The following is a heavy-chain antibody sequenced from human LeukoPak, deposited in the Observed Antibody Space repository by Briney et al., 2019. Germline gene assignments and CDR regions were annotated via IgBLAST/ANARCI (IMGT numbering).Heavy chain of an antibody. D-gene: IGHD2-2*01. V-gene: IGHV3-23*01. CDR3: VKVAVQTQVVPAAIFFDS. Sequence: GGSLRLSCAASGFTFSDHYIDWVRQAPGKGLEWVSVISGSSGGIKYADSVRGRFTISRDNSKATLSLQMNSLSAEDTAVYYCVKVAVQTQVVPAAIFFDSWGQGAQVIVSS. CDR1: GFTFSDHY. J-gene: IGHJ4*02. CDR2: ISGSSGGI.